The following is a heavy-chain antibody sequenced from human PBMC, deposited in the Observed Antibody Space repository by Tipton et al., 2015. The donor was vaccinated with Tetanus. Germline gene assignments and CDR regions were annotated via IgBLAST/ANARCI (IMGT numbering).Heavy chain of an antibody. CDR3: ARDSNYYDSRGVHDAFDI. V-gene: IGHV3-23*01. CDR2: IRVSGDYT. CDR1: GFTFSDAW. D-gene: IGHD3-22*01. Sequence: SLRLSCAASGFTFSDAWMSWVRQAPGKGLEWVSSIRVSGDYTYYADSVKGRFTISRDNSKSTLYLHMNSLRAEDTALYYCARDSNYYDSRGVHDAFDIWGQGTMVTVSS. J-gene: IGHJ3*02.